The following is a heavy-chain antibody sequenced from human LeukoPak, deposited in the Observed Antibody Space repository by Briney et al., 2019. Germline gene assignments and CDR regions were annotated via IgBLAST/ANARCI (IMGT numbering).Heavy chain of an antibody. D-gene: IGHD3-22*01. CDR2: ISSSSSYI. V-gene: IGHV3-21*01. CDR1: GFTFSSYS. J-gene: IGHJ4*02. Sequence: GGSLRLSCAASGFTFSSYSMNWVRQAPGKGLEWVSSISSSSSYIYYADSVKGRSTISRDNAKNSLYLQMNSLRAEDTAVYYCARDRSPYDSSGYFDYWGQGTLVTVSS. CDR3: ARDRSPYDSSGYFDY.